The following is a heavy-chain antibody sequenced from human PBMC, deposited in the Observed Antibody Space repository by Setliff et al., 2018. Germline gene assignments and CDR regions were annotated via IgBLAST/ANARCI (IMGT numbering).Heavy chain of an antibody. V-gene: IGHV7-4-1*02. CDR1: GYTFTSYA. CDR2: INTNTGNP. CDR3: AGSAKAARPGYYYYYMDV. Sequence: ASVKVSCKASGYTFTSYAMNWVRQAPGQGLEWMGWINTNTGNPTYAQGFTGRFVFSLDTSVSTAYLQISSLKAEDTAVYYCAGSAKAARPGYYYYYMDVWGKGTTVTVSS. J-gene: IGHJ6*03. D-gene: IGHD6-6*01.